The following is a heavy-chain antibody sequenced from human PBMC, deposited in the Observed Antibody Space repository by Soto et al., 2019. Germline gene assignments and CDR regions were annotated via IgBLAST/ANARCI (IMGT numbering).Heavy chain of an antibody. D-gene: IGHD6-19*01. V-gene: IGHV1-3*01. CDR2: INAGNGNT. J-gene: IGHJ6*02. CDR1: GYTFTSYA. CDR3: ARGQQWLDLYYYDVMDV. Sequence: QVQLVQSGAEVKKPGASVKVSCKASGYTFTSYAMHWVRQAPGQRREWMGWINAGNGNTKYSQKFQGRVTITRDTSASTAYLELSSLRSEDTAVYYCARGQQWLDLYYYDVMDVWGQGTTVTVSS.